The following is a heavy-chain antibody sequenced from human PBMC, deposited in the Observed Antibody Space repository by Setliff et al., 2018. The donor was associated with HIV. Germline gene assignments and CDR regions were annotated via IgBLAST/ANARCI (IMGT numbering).Heavy chain of an antibody. CDR1: GGSISSYY. CDR3: ARDDGSITDWFDS. V-gene: IGHV4-59*01. CDR2: IYYSGST. Sequence: SETLSLTCTVSGGSISSYYWSWIRQPPGKGLEWIGYIYYSGSTNYNPSLKSRVTISVDTSKNQFSLKLSSVTAADTAVYYCARDDGSITDWFDSWGQGTLVTVSS. J-gene: IGHJ5*01. D-gene: IGHD6-6*01.